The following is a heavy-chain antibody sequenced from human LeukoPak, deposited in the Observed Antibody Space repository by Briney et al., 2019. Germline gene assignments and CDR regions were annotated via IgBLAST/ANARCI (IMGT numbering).Heavy chain of an antibody. V-gene: IGHV4-34*01. CDR3: ARRYCSGADCYGGDCYYYMDV. J-gene: IGHJ6*03. D-gene: IGHD2-2*01. Sequence: SETLSLTCAVYGGSFSGYYWSWIRQPPGKGLEWIGEINHSGSTNYNLSLKSRVTISVDTSKNQFSLKLSSVTAADTAVYYCARRYCSGADCYGGDCYYYMDVWGKGTTVTISS. CDR2: INHSGST. CDR1: GGSFSGYY.